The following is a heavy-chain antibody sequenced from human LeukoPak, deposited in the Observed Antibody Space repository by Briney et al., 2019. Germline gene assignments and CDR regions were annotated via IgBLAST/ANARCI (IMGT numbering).Heavy chain of an antibody. CDR1: GFTVSSNY. CDR2: IYSGGSA. D-gene: IGHD6-13*01. Sequence: GGSLRLSCAASGFTVSSNYMSWVRQAPGKGLEWVSIIYSGGSAYFADSVKGRFTISRDNSKNTLYLQMNSLRAEDTALYYCARVPVASWIQLDSWGQGTLVTVSS. J-gene: IGHJ4*02. CDR3: ARVPVASWIQLDS. V-gene: IGHV3-53*01.